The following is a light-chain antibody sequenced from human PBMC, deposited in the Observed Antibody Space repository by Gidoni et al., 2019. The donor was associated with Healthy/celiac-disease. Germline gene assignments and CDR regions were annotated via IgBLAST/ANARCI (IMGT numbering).Light chain of an antibody. J-gene: IGLJ2*01. CDR1: KLGDKY. CDR2: QDN. CDR3: QAWDSSVV. V-gene: IGLV3-1*01. Sequence: YELTQPPSVSVSPGQTPSITCSGDKLGDKYVCWYQQKPGQSPLMVIYQDNKRPSGIPERFSGSNSGNTATLTIGGTQAVDEADYYCQAWDSSVVFGGGTKLTVL.